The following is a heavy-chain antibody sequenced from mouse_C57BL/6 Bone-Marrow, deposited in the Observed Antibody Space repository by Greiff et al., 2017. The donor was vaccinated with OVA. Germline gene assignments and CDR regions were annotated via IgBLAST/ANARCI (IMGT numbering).Heavy chain of an antibody. D-gene: IGHD2-3*01. Sequence: QVQLQQPGAELVKPGASVKLSCKASGYTFTSYWMQWVKKRPGQGLEWIGEIDPSDGYTNSNQKFKGKASLTVDTSSSTAYMQLSSLTSEDSAVYYCARGGYDGYSRYYFDYWGQGTTLTVSS. CDR1: GYTFTSYW. J-gene: IGHJ2*01. V-gene: IGHV1-50*01. CDR2: IDPSDGYT. CDR3: ARGGYDGYSRYYFDY.